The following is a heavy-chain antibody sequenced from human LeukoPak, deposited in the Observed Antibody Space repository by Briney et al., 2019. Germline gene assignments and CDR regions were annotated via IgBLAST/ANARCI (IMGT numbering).Heavy chain of an antibody. CDR2: ISGSGGNR. CDR1: GFTYSNYA. Sequence: GGSLRLSCAASGFTYSNYAMNWVRQAPGKGLEWVSSISGSGGNRHYADSVKGRFTISRDNSKNTLYLQMNSLRAEDTAVYYCAKAGAVVVVAAKFFDYWGQGTLVTVSS. D-gene: IGHD2-15*01. V-gene: IGHV3-23*01. CDR3: AKAGAVVVVAAKFFDY. J-gene: IGHJ4*02.